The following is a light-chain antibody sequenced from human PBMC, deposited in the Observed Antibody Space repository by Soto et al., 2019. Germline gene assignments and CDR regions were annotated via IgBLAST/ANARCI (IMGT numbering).Light chain of an antibody. Sequence: DIQMTQSPSTLSASVGDRITITCRATQSVSSWLAWYQLKPGKAPKLLIYGASSLDSGVPSRFSGSGSGTEFTLTISSLQPDDFATYYCQQYNSYSLTFGGGTKVEIK. CDR2: GAS. V-gene: IGKV1-5*03. CDR3: QQYNSYSLT. CDR1: QSVSSW. J-gene: IGKJ4*01.